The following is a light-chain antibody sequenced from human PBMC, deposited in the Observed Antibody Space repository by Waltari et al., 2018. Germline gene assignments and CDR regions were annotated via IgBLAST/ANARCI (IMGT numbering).Light chain of an antibody. CDR3: QQSYSHPRT. V-gene: IGKV1-39*01. CDR2: AVS. CDR1: QHISNY. Sequence: DIQMTQSPSPLSASVGDRVTITCRASQHISNYLNWYQQRPGKAPKLLIYAVSSLPTGVPSRFSGRGSETDFTLTISSLQPEDFAIYFCQQSYSHPRTFGPGTRVDVK. J-gene: IGKJ3*01.